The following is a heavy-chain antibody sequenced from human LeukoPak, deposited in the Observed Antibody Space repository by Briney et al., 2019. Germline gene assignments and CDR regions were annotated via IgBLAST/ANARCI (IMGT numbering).Heavy chain of an antibody. J-gene: IGHJ4*02. CDR1: GYSFTRYG. D-gene: IGHD2-15*01. CDR2: ISPYNGNT. V-gene: IGHV1-18*01. Sequence: GASVKVSCKASGYSFTRYGISWVRQAPGQGLEWMGRISPYNGNTNYAQKLQGRVTMTTDTSTSTAYMDLRSLRSDDTAVYYCARDFGYCSDDRCYAFDYWGQGTLVTVAS. CDR3: ARDFGYCSDDRCYAFDY.